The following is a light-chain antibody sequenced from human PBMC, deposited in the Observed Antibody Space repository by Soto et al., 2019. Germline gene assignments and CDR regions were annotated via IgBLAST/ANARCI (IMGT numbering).Light chain of an antibody. V-gene: IGKV4-1*01. CDR1: QSLFYNSDNKNY. J-gene: IGKJ4*01. CDR2: WAS. Sequence: DIVVTQSPEALAVSLGERATINCQSSQSLFYNSDNKNYLRWYQQKPGQPPKLLIYWASTRESGVPDRFSGAGSGTDFTLTITSLQAEDGAVYYCQQYYATPLTFGGGTKVEI. CDR3: QQYYATPLT.